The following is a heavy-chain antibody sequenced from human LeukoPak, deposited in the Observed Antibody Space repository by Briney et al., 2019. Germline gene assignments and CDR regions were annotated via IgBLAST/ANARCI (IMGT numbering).Heavy chain of an antibody. Sequence: SETLSLTCAVYGGSFSGYYWSWIRQPPGKGLEWIGEINHSGSTNYNPSLKSRVTISVDTFKNQFSLKLSSVTAADTAVYYCARGDNPSGWYSVYFDYWGQGTLVTVSS. CDR3: ARGDNPSGWYSVYFDY. CDR1: GGSFSGYY. J-gene: IGHJ4*02. D-gene: IGHD6-19*01. CDR2: INHSGST. V-gene: IGHV4-34*01.